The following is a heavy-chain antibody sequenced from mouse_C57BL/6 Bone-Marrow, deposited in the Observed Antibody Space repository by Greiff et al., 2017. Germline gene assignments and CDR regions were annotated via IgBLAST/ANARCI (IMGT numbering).Heavy chain of an antibody. Sequence: QVQLQQSGPELVKPGASVKLSCKASGYTFTSYDINWVKQRPGPGLAWIGWIYPRDGSTQYNEKFKGKATLTVDTSSSTAYMGLHSLTSEDSAVYFCARDYGSSYWYFDVWGTGTTVTVSS. J-gene: IGHJ1*03. CDR2: IYPRDGST. CDR3: ARDYGSSYWYFDV. D-gene: IGHD1-1*01. CDR1: GYTFTSYD. V-gene: IGHV1-85*01.